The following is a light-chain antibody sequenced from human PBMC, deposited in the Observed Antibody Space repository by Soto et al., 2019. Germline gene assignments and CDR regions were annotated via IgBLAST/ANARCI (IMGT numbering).Light chain of an antibody. Sequence: QSALTQPPSASGSPGHSATISCTGTSSDVGGYAYVSWYQQQSGKAPKLIIYEVSRRPSGVHDRFSGSKSGDTASLTVSGLEAEDEAVYYCRSYAVISNESFGAETKLTV. J-gene: IGLJ1*01. CDR1: SSDVGGYAY. CDR2: EVS. CDR3: RSYAVISNES. V-gene: IGLV2-8*01.